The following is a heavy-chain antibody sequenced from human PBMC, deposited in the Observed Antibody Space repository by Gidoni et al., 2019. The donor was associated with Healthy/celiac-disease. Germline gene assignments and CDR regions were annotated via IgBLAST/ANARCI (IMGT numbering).Heavy chain of an antibody. V-gene: IGHV4-31*03. CDR2: IYYSGST. D-gene: IGHD3-22*01. J-gene: IGHJ4*02. CDR1: GGSISSGGYY. Sequence: QVQLQESGPGLVKPSQTLSLTCTVSGGSISSGGYYWSWIRQHPGKGLEWIGYIYYSGSTYYNPSLKSRVTISVDTSKNQFSLKLSSVTAADTAVYYCARDRGPDNYYDSSGYYSAFDYWGQGTLVTVSS. CDR3: ARDRGPDNYYDSSGYYSAFDY.